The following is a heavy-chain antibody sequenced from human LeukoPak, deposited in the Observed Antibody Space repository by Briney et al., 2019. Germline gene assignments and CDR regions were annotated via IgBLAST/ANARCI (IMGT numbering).Heavy chain of an antibody. Sequence: PGGSLRLSCAASGFTFSNSAMTWVRQVPGKGLEWVSGISNSGDATYYADFVKGRFTIARDNSKNSLYLQMNSLRAEDTAVYYCARVNYDSSGYVFDYWGQGTLVTVSS. J-gene: IGHJ4*02. CDR3: ARVNYDSSGYVFDY. V-gene: IGHV3-23*01. CDR1: GFTFSNSA. D-gene: IGHD3-22*01. CDR2: ISNSGDAT.